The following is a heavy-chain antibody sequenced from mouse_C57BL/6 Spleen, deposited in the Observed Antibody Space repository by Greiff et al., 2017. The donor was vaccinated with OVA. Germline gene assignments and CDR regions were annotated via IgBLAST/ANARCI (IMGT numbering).Heavy chain of an antibody. CDR2: IDPEDGET. CDR1: GYTITDYY. Sequence: EVQLQQPGAELVKPGASVKLSCTASGYTITDYYMHWVKQRPEQGLEWIGRIDPEDGETKYAPKFQGKATITADTSSNTAYLQLSSLTSEDTAVYYCAGPSTMVTDWYFDVWGTGTTVTVSS. V-gene: IGHV14-2*01. CDR3: AGPSTMVTDWYFDV. D-gene: IGHD2-2*01. J-gene: IGHJ1*03.